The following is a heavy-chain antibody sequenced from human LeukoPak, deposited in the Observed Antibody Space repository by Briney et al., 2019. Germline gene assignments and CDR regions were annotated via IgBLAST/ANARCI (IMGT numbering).Heavy chain of an antibody. CDR2: ISSGSSHI. V-gene: IGHV3-21*01. CDR3: VRDFRTQLDGYSPPYHFDY. D-gene: IGHD5-24*01. J-gene: IGHJ4*02. CDR1: GFIFSTHS. Sequence: GGSLRLSCAASGFIFSTHSMSWVRQSPGKGLEWVSSISSGSSHIYYADSMKGRFTISRDNARNSLFLQMNSLRAEDTAVYYCVRDFRTQLDGYSPPYHFDYWGQGALVNVSS.